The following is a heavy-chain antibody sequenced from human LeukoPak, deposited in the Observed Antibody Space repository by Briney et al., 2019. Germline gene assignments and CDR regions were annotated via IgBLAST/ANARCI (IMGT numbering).Heavy chain of an antibody. CDR3: AKELMVYAIGGDFDY. Sequence: GGSLRLSCAASGFTLSSYSMNWVRQAPGKGLEWVSAISGSGGSTYYADSVKGRFTISRDNSKNTLYLQMNSLRAEDTAVYYCAKELMVYAIGGDFDYWGQGTLVTVSS. V-gene: IGHV3-23*01. CDR2: ISGSGGST. CDR1: GFTLSSYS. J-gene: IGHJ4*02. D-gene: IGHD2-8*01.